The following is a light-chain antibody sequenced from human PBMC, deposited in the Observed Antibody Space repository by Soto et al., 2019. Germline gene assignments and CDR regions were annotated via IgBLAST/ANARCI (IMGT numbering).Light chain of an antibody. CDR1: SSDVGGYNY. CDR3: SSYAGSNNL. CDR2: EVS. J-gene: IGLJ2*01. V-gene: IGLV2-8*01. Sequence: QSVLTQPPSASGSPGQSVTISCTGTSSDVGGYNYVSWYQQHPGKAPKLMIYEVSKRPSGVTDSFTGSKSGNTASLTVSGLQAEDEADYYCSSYAGSNNLFGGGTQLTVL.